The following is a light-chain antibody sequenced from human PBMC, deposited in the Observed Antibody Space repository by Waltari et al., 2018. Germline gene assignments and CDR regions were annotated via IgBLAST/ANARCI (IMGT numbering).Light chain of an antibody. J-gene: IGLJ1*01. V-gene: IGLV1-47*01. CDR2: RND. CDR1: PSPLGRPP. CDR3: AAWDDSVSGHTV. Sequence: QSLLTQPPSTSGTPGPRVTISCSGPPSPLGRPPVSWSRPVPGTAPQLLISRNDNRPSGVPDRLSGSKSGSAAARASRGRRAEEEADEDGAAWDDSVSGHTVFGTGTKVTVL.